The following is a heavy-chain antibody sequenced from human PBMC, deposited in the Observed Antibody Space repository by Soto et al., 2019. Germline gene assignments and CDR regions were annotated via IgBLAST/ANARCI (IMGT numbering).Heavy chain of an antibody. Sequence: PSETLSLTCTVSGGSISSYYWSWIRQPAGKGLEWIGRIYTSGSTNYNPSLKSRVTMSVDTSKNQFSLKLSSVTAADTAVYYCARDHHSYYDTSGYYPYFDFWGQGTLVTVSS. J-gene: IGHJ4*02. CDR1: GGSISSYY. CDR3: ARDHHSYYDTSGYYPYFDF. V-gene: IGHV4-4*07. D-gene: IGHD3-22*01. CDR2: IYTSGST.